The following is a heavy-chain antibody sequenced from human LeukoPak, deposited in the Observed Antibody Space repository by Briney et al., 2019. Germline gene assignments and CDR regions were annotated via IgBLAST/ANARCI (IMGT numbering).Heavy chain of an antibody. CDR2: ISAYNGAT. J-gene: IGHJ3*02. V-gene: IGHV1-18*01. D-gene: IGHD1-26*01. CDR1: GYTFTSYG. CDR3: ASLGSGSYSPAFDI. Sequence: ASVKVSCKASGYTFTSYGISWVRQAPGQGLEWMGWISAYNGATHYAQKLQGRVTMTTDTSTYTVYMEMRSLRSDDTAVYYCASLGSGSYSPAFDIWGQGTMVTVSS.